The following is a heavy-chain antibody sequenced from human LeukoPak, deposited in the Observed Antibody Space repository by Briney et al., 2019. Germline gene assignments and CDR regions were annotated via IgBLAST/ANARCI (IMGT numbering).Heavy chain of an antibody. CDR2: TYYSGST. CDR1: GGSISSGDYY. J-gene: IGHJ4*02. V-gene: IGHV4-30-4*01. D-gene: IGHD5-18*01. Sequence: SETLSLTCTVSGGSISSGDYYWSWIRQPPGKGLEWIGYTYYSGSTYYNPSLKSRVTISVDTSKNQFSLKLSSVTAADTAVYYCVRDGGYSYGYGLPDYWGQGTLVTVSS. CDR3: VRDGGYSYGYGLPDY.